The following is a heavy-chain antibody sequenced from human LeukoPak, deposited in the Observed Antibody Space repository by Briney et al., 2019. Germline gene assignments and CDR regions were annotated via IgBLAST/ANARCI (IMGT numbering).Heavy chain of an antibody. V-gene: IGHV3-66*01. D-gene: IGHD3-10*01. Sequence: GGSLRLSCAASGFTVTNNYMSWVRQAPGKGLEWVSVIYAGGTTSYADPVKGRFTISRDSSKNTLYLQMNSLRAEGTAVYYCAREGYASGTRYGMDVWGQGTTVTVSS. J-gene: IGHJ6*02. CDR2: IYAGGTT. CDR3: AREGYASGTRYGMDV. CDR1: GFTVTNNY.